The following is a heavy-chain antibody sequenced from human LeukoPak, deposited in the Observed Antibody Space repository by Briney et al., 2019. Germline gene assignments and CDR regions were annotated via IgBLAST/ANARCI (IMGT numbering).Heavy chain of an antibody. D-gene: IGHD2-2*01. J-gene: IGHJ4*02. CDR3: ARVRVGCSSTSCYADY. CDR1: GYTFTSYD. CDR2: MNPNSGNT. V-gene: IGHV1-8*01. Sequence: VASVKVSCKASGYTFTSYDINWVRQATGQGLEWMGWMNPNSGNTGYAQKFQGRVTMTRNTSISTAYMELSSLRSEDTAVYYCARVRVGCSSTSCYADYWGQGTLVTVSS.